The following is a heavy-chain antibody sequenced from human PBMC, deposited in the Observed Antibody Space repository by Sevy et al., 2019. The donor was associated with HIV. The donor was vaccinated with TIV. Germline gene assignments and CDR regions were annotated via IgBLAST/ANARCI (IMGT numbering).Heavy chain of an antibody. J-gene: IGHJ5*02. CDR2: IIPIFGTA. CDR3: ARVAKLRLKQWLENWFDP. D-gene: IGHD6-19*01. CDR1: GGTFSSYA. Sequence: ASVKVSCKASGGTFSSYAISWVRQAPGQGLEWMGGIIPIFGTANYAQKFQGRVTITADESTSTAYMELSSLRSEDTAVYYCARVAKLRLKQWLENWFDPWGQGTLVTVSS. V-gene: IGHV1-69*13.